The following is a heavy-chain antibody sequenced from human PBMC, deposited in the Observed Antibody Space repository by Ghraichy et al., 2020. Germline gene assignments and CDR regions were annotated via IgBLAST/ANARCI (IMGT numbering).Heavy chain of an antibody. V-gene: IGHV4-39*01. CDR2: IYYSGST. CDR1: GGSISSSSYY. J-gene: IGHJ5*02. Sequence: SETLSLTCTVSGGSISSSSYYWGWIRQPPGKGLEWIGSIYYSGSTYYNPSLKSRVTISVDTSKNQFSLKLSSVTAADTAVYYCASTIRYYDFWSGYYLFQWFDPWGQGTLVTVSS. D-gene: IGHD3-3*01. CDR3: ASTIRYYDFWSGYYLFQWFDP.